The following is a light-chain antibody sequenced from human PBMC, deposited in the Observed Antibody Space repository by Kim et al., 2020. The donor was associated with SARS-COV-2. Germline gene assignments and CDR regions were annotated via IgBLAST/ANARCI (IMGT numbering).Light chain of an antibody. CDR1: KIGSKS. J-gene: IGLJ1*01. CDR3: QVWDSSSDRLYV. V-gene: IGLV3-21*04. Sequence: PGKTARITCGGKKIGSKSVHWYQQKPGQAPVLVIYYDSDRPSGIPERFSGSNSGNTATLTISRVEAGDEADYYCQVWDSSSDRLYVFGTGTKVTVL. CDR2: YDS.